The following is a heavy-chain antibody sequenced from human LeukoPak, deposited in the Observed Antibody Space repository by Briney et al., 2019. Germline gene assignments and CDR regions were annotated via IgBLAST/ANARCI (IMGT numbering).Heavy chain of an antibody. J-gene: IGHJ4*02. CDR2: IIPIFGTA. V-gene: IGHV1-69*05. CDR3: ARGEALRYRLFDY. CDR1: GGTFSSYA. Sequence: ASVKVSCKASGGTFSSYAISWVRQAPGQGLEWMGGIIPIFGTANYAQKFQGRVTMTRDTSTSTVYMELSSLRSEDTAVYYCARGEALRYRLFDYWGQGTLVTVPS. D-gene: IGHD3-9*01.